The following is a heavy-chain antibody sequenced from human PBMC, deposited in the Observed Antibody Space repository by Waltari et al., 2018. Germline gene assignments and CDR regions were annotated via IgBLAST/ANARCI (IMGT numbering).Heavy chain of an antibody. V-gene: IGHV1-69*01. Sequence: QVQLVQSGAEVKQPGSSVKVSCKASGGPFSSYAISWVRPAPGQGLGWMGGISPICGNAKYAQKVQGRGTSAADEATSTDYMERSSLRCEDTAVYYCASLYMVRGVSDAFDIWGQGTMVTVSS. CDR2: ISPICGNA. D-gene: IGHD3-10*01. CDR1: GGPFSSYA. CDR3: ASLYMVRGVSDAFDI. J-gene: IGHJ3*02.